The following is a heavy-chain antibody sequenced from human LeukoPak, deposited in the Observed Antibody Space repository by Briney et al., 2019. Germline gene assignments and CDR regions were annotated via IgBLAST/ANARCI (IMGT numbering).Heavy chain of an antibody. CDR2: IKQDGSKK. V-gene: IGHV3-7*04. CDR1: GFTFSSYW. CDR3: TRVGYIDEGIDY. Sequence: GGSLRLSCAASGFTFSSYWMTWVRQAPGKGLEWVANIKQDGSKKSYVDSVKGRSTISSDNAKNSLYLQMNSLRAEDTAIYYCTRVGYIDEGIDYWGQGTLVTVSS. J-gene: IGHJ4*02. D-gene: IGHD5-24*01.